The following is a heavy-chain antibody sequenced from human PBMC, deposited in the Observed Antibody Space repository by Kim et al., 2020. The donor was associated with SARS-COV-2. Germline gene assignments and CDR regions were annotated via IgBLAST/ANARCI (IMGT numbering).Heavy chain of an antibody. CDR1: GFTFSDYY. D-gene: IGHD1-26*01. J-gene: IGHJ5*02. CDR2: ISSSGSTI. V-gene: IGHV3-11*04. Sequence: GGSLRRSCAASGFTFSDYYMSWIRQAPGKGLEWVSYISSSGSTIYYADSVKGRFTISRVNAKNSLYLQMNSLRAEDTAVYYCARDGSDSGRLWGWFDPWGQGTLFTVSS. CDR3: ARDGSDSGRLWGWFDP.